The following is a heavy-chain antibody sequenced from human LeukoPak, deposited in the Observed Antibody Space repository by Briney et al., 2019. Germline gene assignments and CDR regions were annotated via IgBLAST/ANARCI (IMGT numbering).Heavy chain of an antibody. CDR3: ARERGSLAAAGTVYFQH. CDR2: ISGSGATT. Sequence: HPGGSLRLSCAASGFTFSSYAMSWVRQAPGKGLEWVSTISGSGATTYYADSVKGRFTISRDNSKNTLYLQMNSLRAEDTAVYYCARERGSLAAAGTVYFQHWGQGTLVTVSS. D-gene: IGHD6-13*01. V-gene: IGHV3-23*01. CDR1: GFTFSSYA. J-gene: IGHJ1*01.